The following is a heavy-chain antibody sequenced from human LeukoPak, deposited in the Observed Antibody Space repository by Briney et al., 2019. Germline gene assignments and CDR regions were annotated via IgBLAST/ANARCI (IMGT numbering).Heavy chain of an antibody. V-gene: IGHV3-53*01. CDR2: IYSGGNT. CDR3: AKVGVGSTWFDP. J-gene: IGHJ5*02. Sequence: GGSLRLSCAVSGFTVSSDYMSWVRQAPGKGLEWVSIIYSGGNTYYADSVKGRFTISRDNSKNTLYLQMNSLRAEDSAKYYCAKVGVGSTWFDPWGQGTLVTVSS. D-gene: IGHD3-10*01. CDR1: GFTVSSDY.